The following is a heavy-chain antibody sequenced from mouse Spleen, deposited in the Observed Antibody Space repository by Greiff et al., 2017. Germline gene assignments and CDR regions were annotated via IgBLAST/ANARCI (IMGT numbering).Heavy chain of an antibody. CDR3: ARQGYYGSSYDY. CDR1: GFTFSSYT. V-gene: IGHV5-9*01. Sequence: EVKLMESGGGLVKPGGSLKLSCATSGFTFSSYTMSWVRQTPEKRLEWVATISGGGGNTYYPDSVKGRFTISRDNAKNTLYLQMSSLRSEDTALYYCARQGYYGSSYDYWGQGTTLTVSS. CDR2: ISGGGGNT. D-gene: IGHD1-1*01. J-gene: IGHJ2*01.